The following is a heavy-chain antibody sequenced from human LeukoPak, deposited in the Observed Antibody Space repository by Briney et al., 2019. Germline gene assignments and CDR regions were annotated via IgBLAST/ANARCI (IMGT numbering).Heavy chain of an antibody. J-gene: IGHJ4*02. V-gene: IGHV3-11*06. Sequence: GGSLRLSCAASGFTFSDYYMSWIRQAPGKGLEWVSYISSSSSYTNYADSVEGRFTISRDNAKNSLYLQMNSLRAEDTAVYYCARSTGYSYGYRLDYWGQGTLVTASS. CDR1: GFTFSDYY. CDR2: ISSSSSYT. CDR3: ARSTGYSYGYRLDY. D-gene: IGHD5-18*01.